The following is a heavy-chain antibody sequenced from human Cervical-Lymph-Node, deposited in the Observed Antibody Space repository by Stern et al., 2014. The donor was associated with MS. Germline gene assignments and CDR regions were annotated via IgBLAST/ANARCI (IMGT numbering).Heavy chain of an antibody. J-gene: IGHJ3*01. D-gene: IGHD1-26*01. CDR1: GGSISSGLFY. Sequence: QLQLQESGPGLVKPSQTLSLTCTVSGGSISSGLFYCNWIRQPPGKGLEWIGDINYAGTTFYNSSLKSRVAMSVDTSKNQFSLILNSVTAADTAVYYCARDMGVAPGVPSAAFDLWGQGAMVTVSS. V-gene: IGHV4-31*03. CDR3: ARDMGVAPGVPSAAFDL. CDR2: INYAGTT.